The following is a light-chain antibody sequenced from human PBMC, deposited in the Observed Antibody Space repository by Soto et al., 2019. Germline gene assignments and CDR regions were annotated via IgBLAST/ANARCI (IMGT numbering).Light chain of an antibody. J-gene: IGLJ1*01. CDR3: SSYTSSSTYV. CDR2: SND. Sequence: QSVLTQPPSASGTPGQRVTISCSGSRSNVESNTVSWYQQLPGTAPKLLIYSNDQWPSGVPDRFSGSKSGTSASLAISGLQSEDEADYYCSSYTSSSTYVFGTGTKLTVL. V-gene: IGLV1-44*01. CDR1: RSNVESNT.